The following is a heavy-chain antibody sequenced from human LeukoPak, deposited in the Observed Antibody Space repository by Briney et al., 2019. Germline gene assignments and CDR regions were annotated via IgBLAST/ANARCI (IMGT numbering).Heavy chain of an antibody. CDR2: ISYDGSNK. Sequence: SGGSLRLSCAASGFTFSSYAMHWVRQAPGKGLEWVAVISYDGSNKYYADSVKGRFTISRDNSKNTLYLQMNSLRAEDTAVYYCAKRGVPGLILAYFDYWGQGTLVTVSS. J-gene: IGHJ4*02. V-gene: IGHV3-30*04. D-gene: IGHD3-10*01. CDR1: GFTFSSYA. CDR3: AKRGVPGLILAYFDY.